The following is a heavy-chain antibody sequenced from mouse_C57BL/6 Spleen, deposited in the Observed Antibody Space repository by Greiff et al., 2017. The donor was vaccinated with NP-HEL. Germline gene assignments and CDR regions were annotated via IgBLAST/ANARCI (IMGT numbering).Heavy chain of an antibody. CDR2: INPNYGTT. D-gene: IGHD2-4*01. J-gene: IGHJ4*01. V-gene: IGHV1-39*01. CDR1: GYSFTDYN. CDR3: ARAIYYDYDNAMDY. Sequence: EVQLQQSGPELVKPGASVKMSCKASGYSFTDYNMNWVKQSNGKSLEWIGVINPNYGTTSYNQKFKGKATLTVDQSSSTAYMQLNSLTSEDSAVYYCARAIYYDYDNAMDYWGQGTSVTVSS.